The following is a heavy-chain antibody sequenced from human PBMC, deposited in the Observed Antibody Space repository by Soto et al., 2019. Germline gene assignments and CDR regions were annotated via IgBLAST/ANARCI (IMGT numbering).Heavy chain of an antibody. D-gene: IGHD2-21*01. Sequence: QVQLQESGPGLVKPSQTLSLTCSVSGGSISSGYYYWSWIRQPPGKGLEWIGNIYYSGNTYYNPPIKSLLIISIDSSKSPFSLKVGSVTAADTAVYYCASSSLFGMGVWGLGSTVTVTS. CDR1: GGSISSGYYY. CDR3: ASSSLFGMGV. J-gene: IGHJ6*02. CDR2: IYYSGNT. V-gene: IGHV4-30-4*01.